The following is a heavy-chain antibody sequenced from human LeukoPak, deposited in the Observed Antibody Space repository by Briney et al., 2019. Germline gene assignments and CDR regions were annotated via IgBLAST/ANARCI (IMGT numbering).Heavy chain of an antibody. CDR2: ISGSGGST. CDR1: GFTFSSYA. CDR3: TTEGDITMVRGVIIRGVDY. V-gene: IGHV3-23*01. Sequence: PGGSLRLSCAASGFTFSSYAMSWVRQAPGKGLEWVSAISGSGGSTYYADSVKGRFTISRDNSKNTLYLQMNSLRAEDTAVYYCTTEGDITMVRGVIIRGVDYWGQGTLVTVSP. D-gene: IGHD3-10*01. J-gene: IGHJ4*02.